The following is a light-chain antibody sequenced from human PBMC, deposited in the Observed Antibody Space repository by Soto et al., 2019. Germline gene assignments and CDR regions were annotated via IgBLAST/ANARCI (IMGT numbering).Light chain of an antibody. CDR2: KAS. V-gene: IGKV1-5*03. Sequence: DVQMTQSPSTLSASVGDRVTITCRASQSISDWLAWYQQKPGKAPKLLIYKASSLESGVPSRCSGSGSGTEFTLTISSLQPDDFATYYCHQYYSYSRTFGQGTKVEIK. J-gene: IGKJ1*01. CDR3: HQYYSYSRT. CDR1: QSISDW.